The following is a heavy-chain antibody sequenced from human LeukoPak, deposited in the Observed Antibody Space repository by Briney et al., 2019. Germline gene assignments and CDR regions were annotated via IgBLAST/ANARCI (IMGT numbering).Heavy chain of an antibody. D-gene: IGHD3-22*01. CDR1: GFSFNWYW. J-gene: IGHJ3*02. V-gene: IGHV3-7*01. Sequence: GGSLRLSCTASGFSFNWYWKNWVRQAPGKGLEWVANIEQDGSEKNYVDSVKGRFTMSRDNARKSVFLQMDNLRAEDTAVYHCARADRSYESSGRDAFDIWGQGTMVTVSS. CDR2: IEQDGSEK. CDR3: ARADRSYESSGRDAFDI.